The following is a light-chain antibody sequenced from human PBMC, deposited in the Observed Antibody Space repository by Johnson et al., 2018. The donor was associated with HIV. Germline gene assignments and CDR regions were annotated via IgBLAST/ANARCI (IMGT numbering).Light chain of an antibody. CDR1: SSNIGNNY. V-gene: IGLV1-51*01. CDR2: DNN. Sequence: QSVLTQPPSVSAAPGQKVTISCSGSSSNIGNNYVSWYQQLPGTAPKLLIYDNNKRPSGIPDRFSGSKSCTSATLGITGLQTGDEADYYCGTWDSSLSGVFGTGTKVTAL. CDR3: GTWDSSLSGV. J-gene: IGLJ1*01.